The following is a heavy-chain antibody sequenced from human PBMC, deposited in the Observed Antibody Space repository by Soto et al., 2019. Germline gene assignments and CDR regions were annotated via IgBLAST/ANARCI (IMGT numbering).Heavy chain of an antibody. CDR2: ISYDGSNK. Sequence: QVQLVESGGGVVQPGRSLRLSCAASGFTFSSYGMHWVRQAPGKGLEWVAVISYDGSNKYYADSVKGRFTISRDNSKNTLYLQMKSLRAEDTAVYYCAKDYYDILTGQTTAFDYWGQGTLVTVSS. J-gene: IGHJ4*02. CDR1: GFTFSSYG. D-gene: IGHD3-9*01. V-gene: IGHV3-30*18. CDR3: AKDYYDILTGQTTAFDY.